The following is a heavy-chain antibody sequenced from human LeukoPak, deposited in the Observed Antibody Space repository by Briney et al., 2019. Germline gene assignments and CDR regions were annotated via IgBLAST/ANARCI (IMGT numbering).Heavy chain of an antibody. J-gene: IGHJ5*02. D-gene: IGHD3-10*01. CDR3: AGSEFDP. Sequence: GRSLRLSCAASGFTFSSYSMHWVRQAPGKGLEWVAVISYDGSNKYYADSVKGRFTISRDNSKNTLYLQMNSLRAEDTAVYYCAGSEFDPWGQGTLVTVSS. CDR1: GFTFSSYS. V-gene: IGHV3-30*03. CDR2: ISYDGSNK.